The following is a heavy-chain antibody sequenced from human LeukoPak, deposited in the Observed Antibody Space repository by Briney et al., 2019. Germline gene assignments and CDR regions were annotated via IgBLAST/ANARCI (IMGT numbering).Heavy chain of an antibody. Sequence: GGSLRLSCAASGFTFGSNYMSWVRQAPGKGLEWVSVIYSGGSTYYADSVKGRFTISRDNSKNTLYLQMNSLRAEDTAVYYCAREGSSSFDYWGQGTLVTVSS. CDR2: IYSGGST. V-gene: IGHV3-53*01. D-gene: IGHD6-13*01. J-gene: IGHJ4*02. CDR1: GFTFGSNY. CDR3: AREGSSSFDY.